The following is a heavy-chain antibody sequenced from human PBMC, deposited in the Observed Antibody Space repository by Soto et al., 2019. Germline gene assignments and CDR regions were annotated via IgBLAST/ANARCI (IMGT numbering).Heavy chain of an antibody. D-gene: IGHD6-6*01. CDR2: IDPSGSYT. CDR3: QRLHSSLQQQTYYNYGMDV. Sequence: PGEARKISWKASGYSFTSYWISWVRQMPGKGLEWMGRIDPSGSYTNYSPSFQGHVTISADKSISTAYLQWSSLKASDTAMYYCQRLHSSLQQQTYYNYGMDVSGRGTTVTVSS. V-gene: IGHV5-10-1*01. CDR1: GYSFTSYW. J-gene: IGHJ6*02.